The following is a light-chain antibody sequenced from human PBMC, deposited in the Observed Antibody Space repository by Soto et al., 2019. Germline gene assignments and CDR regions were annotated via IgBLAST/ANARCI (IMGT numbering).Light chain of an antibody. J-gene: IGKJ2*01. V-gene: IGKV1-39*01. Sequence: DIQMTQSPFSLSASVGDRVTITCRASQSIDNYLNWYQLKPEKAPRLLIYAASTLQSGVPSRFSASGSGTDFTLTIGSLQPEDSASYYCHQSYSTNTFGQGTKLEIK. CDR1: QSIDNY. CDR3: HQSYSTNT. CDR2: AAS.